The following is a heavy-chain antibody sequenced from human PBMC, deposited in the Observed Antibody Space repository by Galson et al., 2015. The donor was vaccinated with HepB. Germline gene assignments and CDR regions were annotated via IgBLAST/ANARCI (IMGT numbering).Heavy chain of an antibody. CDR2: MNPNSGNT. CDR1: GYTFTSYD. CDR3: ARGGPYYYDSSGYYPRDWFDP. V-gene: IGHV1-8*01. D-gene: IGHD3-22*01. Sequence: SVKVSCKASGYTFTSYDINWVRQATGQGLEWMGWMNPNSGNTGYAQKFQGRVTMTRNTSISTAYMELSSLRSEDTAVYYCARGGPYYYDSSGYYPRDWFDPWGQGTLVTVSS. J-gene: IGHJ5*02.